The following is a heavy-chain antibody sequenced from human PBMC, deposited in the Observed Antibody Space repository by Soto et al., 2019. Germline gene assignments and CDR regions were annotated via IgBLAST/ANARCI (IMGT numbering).Heavy chain of an antibody. CDR3: AREGSMVRGTSYYYGMDV. Sequence: SETLSLTCTVSGCSIISCDYYWSWIRQHPGKGLEWIGYIYYSGSTYYNPSLKSRVTISVDTSKNQFSLKLSSVTAADTAVYYCAREGSMVRGTSYYYGMDVWGQGTTVT. D-gene: IGHD3-10*01. V-gene: IGHV4-31*03. J-gene: IGHJ6*02. CDR1: GCSIISCDYY. CDR2: IYYSGST.